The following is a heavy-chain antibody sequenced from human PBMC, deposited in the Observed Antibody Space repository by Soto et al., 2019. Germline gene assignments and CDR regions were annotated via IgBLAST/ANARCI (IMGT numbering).Heavy chain of an antibody. CDR1: GFSFSTYD. D-gene: IGHD2-2*01. CDR3: ARDPQRGYSGMDV. J-gene: IGHJ6*02. V-gene: IGHV3-48*01. CDR2: ISSGGQTI. Sequence: EVQLVESGGGLVQPGGSLRLSCAASGFSFSTYDMNWVRQAPGKGLEWVSYISSGGQTIKSTDSVKGRFTISRDNAKNSLYLQMSGLRAEDTGVYYWARDPQRGYSGMDVWGQGTTVTVSS.